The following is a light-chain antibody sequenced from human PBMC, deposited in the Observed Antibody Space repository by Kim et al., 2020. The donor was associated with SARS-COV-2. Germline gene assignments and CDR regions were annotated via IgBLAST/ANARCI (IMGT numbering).Light chain of an antibody. CDR2: DAS. CDR1: QTISSW. V-gene: IGKV1-5*01. CDR3: QQYNSYSPT. Sequence: CVGDRVTFTCRDSQTISSWLAWYQQKPGKAPKLLIYDASSLESGGPSRFSGSRSGSEFTLTISSLQPDDFATYYCQQYNSYSPTCGQGTKVDIK. J-gene: IGKJ1*01.